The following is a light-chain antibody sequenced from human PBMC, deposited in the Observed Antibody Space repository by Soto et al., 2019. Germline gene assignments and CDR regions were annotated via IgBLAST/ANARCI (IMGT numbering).Light chain of an antibody. CDR1: QSISSW. CDR3: QQYNSYPST. J-gene: IGKJ1*01. V-gene: IGKV1-5*01. Sequence: DIQMTQSPSTLSASVGDRVTITCRASQSISSWLAWYQQKPGKAPKLLIYDASSLESGVPSRFSGSGSGTEFTLTISSPQPDDFATYYCQQYNSYPSTFGQGTKVEIK. CDR2: DAS.